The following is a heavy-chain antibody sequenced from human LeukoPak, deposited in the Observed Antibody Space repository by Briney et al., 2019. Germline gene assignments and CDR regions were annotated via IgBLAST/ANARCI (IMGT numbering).Heavy chain of an antibody. J-gene: IGHJ6*03. V-gene: IGHV4-59*01. D-gene: IGHD3-10*01. CDR2: IYSSGST. CDR3: ARVFDSGSQAYFYYMDV. Sequence: KPSETLSLTCNVSGGSIRGYYWSWIWQPPGKGLEWIGYIYSSGSTNYNPSLKSRVTMSVDTSKNQFSLKVSSVTAADTAVYYCARVFDSGSQAYFYYMDVWGKGTTVTISS. CDR1: GGSIRGYY.